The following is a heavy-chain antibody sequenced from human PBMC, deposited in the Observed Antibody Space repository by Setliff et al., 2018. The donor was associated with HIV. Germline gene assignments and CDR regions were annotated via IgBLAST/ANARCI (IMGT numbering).Heavy chain of an antibody. Sequence: GASVKVSCKASGYTFTDYYMHWVQQAPGKGLEWMGRVDPEDGETIYAEKFQGRVTITADTSTDTAYMELSSLRSEDTAVYYCARDRGSSWTRVGWFDPWGQGTLVTVSS. CDR3: ARDRGSSWTRVGWFDP. CDR1: GYTFTDYY. D-gene: IGHD6-13*01. CDR2: VDPEDGET. J-gene: IGHJ5*02. V-gene: IGHV1-69-2*01.